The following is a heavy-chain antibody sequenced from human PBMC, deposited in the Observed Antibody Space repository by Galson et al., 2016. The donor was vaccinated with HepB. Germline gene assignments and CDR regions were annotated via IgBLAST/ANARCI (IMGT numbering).Heavy chain of an antibody. D-gene: IGHD2-21*02. J-gene: IGHJ4*02. CDR1: GFTFSRYG. Sequence: SLRLSCAASGFTFSRYGMHWVRQAPGKGLEWVAVISYDGGDKHYADSVKGRFTVSRDNSKNTLFLQMNSLRVEDTAVYYCAKLDCGRDCPRDDWGQGTQVTV. V-gene: IGHV3-30*19. CDR2: ISYDGGDK. CDR3: AKLDCGRDCPRDD.